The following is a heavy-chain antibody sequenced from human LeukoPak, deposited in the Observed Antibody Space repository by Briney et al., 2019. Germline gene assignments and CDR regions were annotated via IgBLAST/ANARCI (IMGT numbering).Heavy chain of an antibody. J-gene: IGHJ4*02. CDR2: INHSGST. CDR3: ARGRLDSGSYFDFDY. Sequence: SETLSLTCTVSGDSISSHYWSWIRQPPGKGLEWIGEINHSGSTNYNPSLKSRVTISVDTSKNQFSLKLSSVTAADTAVYYCARGRLDSGSYFDFDYWGQGTLVTVSS. D-gene: IGHD1-26*01. V-gene: IGHV4-34*01. CDR1: GDSISSHY.